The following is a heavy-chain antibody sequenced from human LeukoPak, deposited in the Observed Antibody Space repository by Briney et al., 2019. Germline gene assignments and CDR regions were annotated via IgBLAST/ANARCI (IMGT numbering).Heavy chain of an antibody. CDR2: IDPNSGGT. CDR1: GYTFTGYY. CDR3: ARDQLRLDEDYGDYVYYFDY. V-gene: IGHV1-2*02. J-gene: IGHJ4*02. Sequence: ASVKVSCKASGYTFTGYYMHWVRQAPGPGLEWMGWIDPNSGGTNYAQKFQGRVTMTRDTSISTAYMELSRLRSDDTAVYYCARDQLRLDEDYGDYVYYFDYWGQGTLVTVSS. D-gene: IGHD4-17*01.